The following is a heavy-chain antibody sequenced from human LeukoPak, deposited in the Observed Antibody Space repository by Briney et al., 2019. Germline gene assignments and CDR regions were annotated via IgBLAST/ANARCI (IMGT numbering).Heavy chain of an antibody. J-gene: IGHJ4*02. D-gene: IGHD6-13*01. V-gene: IGHV3-33*01. CDR1: GFTFSSYD. Sequence: GGSLRLSCAASGFTFSSYDMHWVRRAPGKGLEWVASIWRDGNRKYHADSVEGRFTISRDNPKNSLYLQINSLRAEDTAVYYCGRLAHNAWYAIDYWGQGTLVTVSS. CDR3: GRLAHNAWYAIDY. CDR2: IWRDGNRK.